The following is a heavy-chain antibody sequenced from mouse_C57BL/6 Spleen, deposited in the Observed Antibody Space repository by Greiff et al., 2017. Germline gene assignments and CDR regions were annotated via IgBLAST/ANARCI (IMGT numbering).Heavy chain of an antibody. V-gene: IGHV5-6*01. D-gene: IGHD2-4*01. CDR2: ISSGGSYT. Sequence: EVHLVESGGDLVKPGGSLKLSCAASGFTFSSYGMSWVRQTPDKRLEWVATISSGGSYTYYPDSVKGRFTISSNNAKNTLYLQMSSLKSEDTAMYYCARQGGYDYDAYFGYWGQGTTLTVAS. CDR3: ARQGGYDYDAYFGY. J-gene: IGHJ2*01. CDR1: GFTFSSYG.